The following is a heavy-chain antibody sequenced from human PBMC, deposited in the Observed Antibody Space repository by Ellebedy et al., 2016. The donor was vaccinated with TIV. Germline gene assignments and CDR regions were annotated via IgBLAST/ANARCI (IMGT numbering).Heavy chain of an antibody. Sequence: GESLKISCAASGFIFSSYAMHWVRQAPGKGLEYVSAISGNGGSTYYADSVKGRFTISRDNSQNSLYLQMSSLRAENTAVYYCARDTSGQTIDHWGQGTLVTVSS. D-gene: IGHD5-12*01. J-gene: IGHJ4*02. CDR3: ARDTSGQTIDH. CDR2: ISGNGGST. CDR1: GFIFSSYA. V-gene: IGHV3-64D*09.